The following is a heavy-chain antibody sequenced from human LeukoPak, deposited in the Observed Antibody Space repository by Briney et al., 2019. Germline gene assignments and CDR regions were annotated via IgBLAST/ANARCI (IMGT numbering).Heavy chain of an antibody. CDR1: GYSFTSYW. D-gene: IGHD4-17*01. J-gene: IGHJ3*02. V-gene: IGHV5-51*01. CDR2: IYPGDSDT. CDR3: ASTNLYGDSKEIGHSRVDDAFDI. Sequence: GESPKISCKGSGYSFTSYWIGWVRQMPGKGLEWMGIIYPGDSDTRYSPSFQGQVTISADKSISTAYLQWSSLKASDTAMYYCASTNLYGDSKEIGHSRVDDAFDIWGQGTMVTVSS.